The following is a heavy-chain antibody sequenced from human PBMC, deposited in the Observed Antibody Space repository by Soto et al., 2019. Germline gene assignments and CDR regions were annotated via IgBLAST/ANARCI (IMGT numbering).Heavy chain of an antibody. Sequence: QVQLVESGGGVVQPGRSLRLSCAASGFTFSSYARHWVRQAPGKGLEWVAVISYDGSNKYYADSVKGRFTISRDNSKNTLYLQMNSLRAEDTAVYYCARSYYDFWSGSNYYYYGMDVWGQGTTVTVSS. V-gene: IGHV3-30-3*01. CDR2: ISYDGSNK. CDR1: GFTFSSYA. CDR3: ARSYYDFWSGSNYYYYGMDV. D-gene: IGHD3-3*01. J-gene: IGHJ6*02.